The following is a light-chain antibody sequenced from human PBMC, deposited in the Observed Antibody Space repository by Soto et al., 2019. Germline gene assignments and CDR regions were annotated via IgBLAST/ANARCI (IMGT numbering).Light chain of an antibody. Sequence: EIVMTQSPATLSVSPGERATLSCRAGQSVNSYLAWYQQKPGQAPRLLIYGASTRATGIPARFSGSGSGTEFTLTISSLQSEDFAVYYCQQYNNWPRTFGQGTKVEIK. V-gene: IGKV3-15*01. J-gene: IGKJ1*01. CDR1: QSVNSY. CDR3: QQYNNWPRT. CDR2: GAS.